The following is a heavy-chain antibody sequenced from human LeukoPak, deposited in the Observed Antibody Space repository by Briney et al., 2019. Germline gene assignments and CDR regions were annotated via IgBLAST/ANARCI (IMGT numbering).Heavy chain of an antibody. V-gene: IGHV3-53*01. CDR3: AREYDILTGYST. CDR1: GFTVSSNY. J-gene: IGHJ5*02. D-gene: IGHD3-9*01. CDR2: IYSGGST. Sequence: PGGPLRLSCAASGFTVSSNYMSWVRQAPGKGLEWVSVIYSGGSTYYADSVKGRFTISRDNSKNTLYLQMNSLRAEDTAVYYCAREYDILTGYSTWGQGTLVTVSS.